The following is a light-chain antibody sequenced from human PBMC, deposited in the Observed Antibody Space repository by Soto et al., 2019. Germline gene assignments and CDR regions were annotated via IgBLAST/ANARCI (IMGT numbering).Light chain of an antibody. J-gene: IGKJ3*01. CDR1: QSVSNN. V-gene: IGKV3-11*01. CDR2: SAS. CDR3: QQRSNWLFT. Sequence: EIVLTQSPATLSLSPRERATLSCRASQSVSNNLAWYQQKPGQAPRLLIYSASTRATGIPSRFSGSGSGTDFTLTISSLEPEDFAVYYCQQRSNWLFTFGPGTKVDMK.